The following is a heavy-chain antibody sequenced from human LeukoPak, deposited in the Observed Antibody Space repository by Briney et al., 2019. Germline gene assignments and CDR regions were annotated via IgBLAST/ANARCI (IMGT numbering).Heavy chain of an antibody. D-gene: IGHD2-2*01. V-gene: IGHV4-39*01. Sequence: PSETPSLTCTVSGGSISSSSYYWGWIRQPPGKGLEWIGSIYYSGSTYYNPSLKSRVTISVDTSKNQFSLKLSSVTAADTAVYYCARLPAPYCSSTSCKAYWGQGTLVTVSS. CDR3: ARLPAPYCSSTSCKAY. CDR1: GGSISSSSYY. CDR2: IYYSGST. J-gene: IGHJ4*02.